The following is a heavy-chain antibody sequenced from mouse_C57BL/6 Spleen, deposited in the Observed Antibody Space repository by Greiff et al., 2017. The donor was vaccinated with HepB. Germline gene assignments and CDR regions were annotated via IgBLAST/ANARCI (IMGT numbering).Heavy chain of an antibody. Sequence: VQLQQSGAELVRPGTSVKVSCKASGYAFTNYLIEWVKQRHGQGLEWIGVLNPGRGGTNYNEKFKGKATLTADKSSSTAYLQLSGLTSEDSAVYFWARSDDGSGYGYFDVWGTGTTVTVAS. CDR3: ARSDDGSGYGYFDV. J-gene: IGHJ1*03. CDR1: GYAFTNYL. CDR2: LNPGRGGT. V-gene: IGHV1-54*01. D-gene: IGHD1-3*01.